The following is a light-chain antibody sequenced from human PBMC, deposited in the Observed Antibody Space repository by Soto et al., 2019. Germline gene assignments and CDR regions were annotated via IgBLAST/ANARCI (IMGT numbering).Light chain of an antibody. CDR3: QQYYPFWT. CDR2: EAS. Sequence: DIQMTQSPSTLSASLGDRVTIICRASRSVDKWLAWYQQKSGKAPKLLIYEASLLQSGVPSRFGGSGSGTEFTLTINNLQPEDVATYYCQQYYPFWTFGQGTTVEV. V-gene: IGKV1-5*02. CDR1: RSVDKW. J-gene: IGKJ1*01.